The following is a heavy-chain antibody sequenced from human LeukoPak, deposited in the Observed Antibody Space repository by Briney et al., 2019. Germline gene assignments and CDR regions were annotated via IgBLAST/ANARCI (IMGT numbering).Heavy chain of an antibody. Sequence: GGSLRLSCAASGFTFSSYAMSWVRQAPGKGLEWVSAISGSGGSTYYADSVKGRFTISRDNSKNTLYLQMNSLRAEDTAVYYCARVSSSTSTPIDYWGQGTLVTVSS. CDR3: ARVSSSTSTPIDY. V-gene: IGHV3-23*01. J-gene: IGHJ4*02. CDR2: ISGSGGST. CDR1: GFTFSSYA. D-gene: IGHD5/OR15-5a*01.